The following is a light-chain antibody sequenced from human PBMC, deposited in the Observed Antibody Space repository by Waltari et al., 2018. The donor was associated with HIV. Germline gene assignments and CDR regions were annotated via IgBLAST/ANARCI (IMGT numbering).Light chain of an antibody. Sequence: DIQMTQSPSSLSASVGDRITITCRASQNISTYLNWYQQESGRAPKLLIYAASNLQSGVPSWFSGSGSGTRFTLTISSLHPQDFATYYCQQSYTTPRTFGQGTKVGVK. J-gene: IGKJ1*01. CDR3: QQSYTTPRT. CDR2: AAS. V-gene: IGKV1-39*01. CDR1: QNISTY.